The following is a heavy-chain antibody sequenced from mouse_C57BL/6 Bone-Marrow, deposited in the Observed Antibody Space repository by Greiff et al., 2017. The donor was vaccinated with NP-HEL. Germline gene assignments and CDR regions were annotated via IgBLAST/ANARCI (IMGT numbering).Heavy chain of an antibody. Sequence: EVQLLESGGGFVKPGGSLKLSCAASGFTFSSYSMSWVRQTPEKRLEWVATISDGGNTYYPDSVKGRFTISRDNAKDTLYLQMSSLRAEDTALYYCARRLVDYWGQGTTLTVSS. CDR2: ISDGGNT. V-gene: IGHV5-9*01. CDR1: GFTFSSYS. J-gene: IGHJ2*01. CDR3: ARRLVDY. D-gene: IGHD4-1*01.